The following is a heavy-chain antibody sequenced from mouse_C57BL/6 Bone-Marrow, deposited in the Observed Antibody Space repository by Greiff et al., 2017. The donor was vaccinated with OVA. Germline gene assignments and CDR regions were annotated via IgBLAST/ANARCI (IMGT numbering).Heavy chain of an antibody. V-gene: IGHV1-36*01. CDR2: VYPYNGGT. Sequence: VQLKESGPVLVKPGPSVKISCKASGFTFTDYYMHWVKQSHGKSLEWIGLVYPYNGGTSYNQKFKGKATLTVDTSSSTAYMELNSLTSEYSAVYYCERDYYYCSSPYWYFDVWGTGTTVTVSS. J-gene: IGHJ1*03. CDR1: GFTFTDYY. D-gene: IGHD1-1*01. CDR3: ERDYYYCSSPYWYFDV.